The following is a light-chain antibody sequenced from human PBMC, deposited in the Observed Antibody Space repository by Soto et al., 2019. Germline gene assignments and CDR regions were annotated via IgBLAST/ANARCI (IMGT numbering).Light chain of an antibody. Sequence: QSVLTQPASVSGSPGQSITISCTGTSSDVGGYNYVSWYQQHPGKAPKLMIYEVSNRPSGVSNRFSGSKSGNTASLTISGLQAEDEADYYCSSYTSSSTPVVFGTRTKVTVL. J-gene: IGLJ1*01. CDR2: EVS. CDR3: SSYTSSSTPVV. CDR1: SSDVGGYNY. V-gene: IGLV2-14*01.